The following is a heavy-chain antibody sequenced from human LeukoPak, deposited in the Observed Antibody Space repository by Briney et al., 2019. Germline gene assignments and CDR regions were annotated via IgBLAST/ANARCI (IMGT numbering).Heavy chain of an antibody. V-gene: IGHV3-30*03. CDR1: GFTFSSYG. Sequence: GRSLRLSCAASGFTFSSYGMHWVRQAPGKGLEWVAVISYDGSNKYYADSVKGRFTISRDNSKNTLYLQMNSLRAEDTAVYYCRCLIAAAGFDYWGQGTLVTVSS. D-gene: IGHD6-13*01. CDR3: RCLIAAAGFDY. J-gene: IGHJ4*02. CDR2: ISYDGSNK.